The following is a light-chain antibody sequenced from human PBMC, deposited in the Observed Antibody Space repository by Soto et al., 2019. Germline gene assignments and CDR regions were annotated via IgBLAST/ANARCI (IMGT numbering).Light chain of an antibody. CDR1: QSVSGSD. CDR2: GVS. J-gene: IGKJ1*01. Sequence: EVVLTQSPGTLSLSPGERATLSCRASQSVSGSDLAWYQQKPGQAPRLLICGVSNRATGTPDRFRGSGSGTDFTLTISSLEPEDFAVFYCHQYGISPPTFGPGTKVEI. V-gene: IGKV3-20*01. CDR3: HQYGISPPT.